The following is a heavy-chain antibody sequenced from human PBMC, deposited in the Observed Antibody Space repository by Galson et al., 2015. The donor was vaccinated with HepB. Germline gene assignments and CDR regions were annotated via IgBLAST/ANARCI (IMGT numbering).Heavy chain of an antibody. CDR1: GFTFSDYY. J-gene: IGHJ4*02. Sequence: SLRLSCAASGFTFSDYYMEWVRQAPGKGLEWVGRVRHKARRYTTDYVASVEGRFTISRDDPKNSLYLQMDSLKTEDTAVYYCSRTLPGIDLDYWGQGTLVTVSS. CDR3: SRTLPGIDLDY. CDR2: VRHKARRYTT. V-gene: IGHV3-72*01. D-gene: IGHD3-3*02.